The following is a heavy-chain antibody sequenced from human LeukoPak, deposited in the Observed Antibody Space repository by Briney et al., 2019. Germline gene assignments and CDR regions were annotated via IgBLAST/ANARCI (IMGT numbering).Heavy chain of an antibody. CDR2: INHSGST. V-gene: IGHV4-34*01. CDR1: GGSFSGYY. J-gene: IGHJ4*02. D-gene: IGHD3-10*01. Sequence: SETLSLTCAVYGGSFSGYYWSWIRQPPGKGLEWIGEINHSGSTNYNPSLKSRVTISVDTSKNQYSLKLSSVTAADTAVYYCARMVRRGSGIDYWGQGTLVTVSS. CDR3: ARMVRRGSGIDY.